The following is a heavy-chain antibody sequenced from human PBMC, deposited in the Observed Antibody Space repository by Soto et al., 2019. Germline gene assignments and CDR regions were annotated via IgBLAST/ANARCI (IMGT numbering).Heavy chain of an antibody. CDR1: EATFSNYA. Sequence: QVQLVQSGAEVKKPGPPVKASCKAFEATFSNYAISWVGQAPGQGLEWMGGIIPIFGTTNYAQKFQGRVTITADEYTSTAYMELSSLRSEDTAVYYCARDAYYDILTGYLNWFDPWGQGTLVTVSS. CDR2: IIPIFGTT. J-gene: IGHJ5*02. V-gene: IGHV1-69*12. CDR3: ARDAYYDILTGYLNWFDP. D-gene: IGHD3-9*01.